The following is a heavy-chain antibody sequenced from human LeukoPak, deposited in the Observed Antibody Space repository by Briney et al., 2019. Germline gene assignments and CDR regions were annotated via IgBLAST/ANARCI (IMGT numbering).Heavy chain of an antibody. CDR3: ARTLGDCSSTSCYWYNWFDP. Sequence: ASVKVSCKASGYTFTSYDINWVRQATGQGLEWMGWMNPNSGNTGYAQKFQGRVTMTRNTSISTAYMELSSLRSEDTAVYYCARTLGDCSSTSCYWYNWFDPWGRGTLVTVSS. J-gene: IGHJ5*02. V-gene: IGHV1-8*01. CDR2: MNPNSGNT. CDR1: GYTFTSYD. D-gene: IGHD2-2*01.